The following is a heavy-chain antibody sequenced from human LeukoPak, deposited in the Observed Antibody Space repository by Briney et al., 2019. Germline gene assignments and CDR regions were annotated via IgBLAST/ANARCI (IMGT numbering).Heavy chain of an antibody. Sequence: PGGSLRLSCAASGFTFSTYWMHWVRQAPGKGLEWVSYISSSGSTIYYADSVKGRFTISRDNAKNSLYLQMNSLRAEDTAVYYCAKGKGIVVPRSIFDYWGQGTLVTVSS. V-gene: IGHV3-11*01. CDR3: AKGKGIVVPRSIFDY. J-gene: IGHJ4*02. D-gene: IGHD3-22*01. CDR1: GFTFSTYW. CDR2: ISSSGSTI.